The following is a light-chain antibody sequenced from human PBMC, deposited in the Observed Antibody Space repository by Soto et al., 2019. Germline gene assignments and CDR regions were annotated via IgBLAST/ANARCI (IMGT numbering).Light chain of an antibody. V-gene: IGKV1D-12*01. CDR2: AAS. CDR3: QQSDTFPAT. Sequence: DIQMTQSPSSVSASVGDRVTITCRASQGIRSWLAWYQQRPGKAPKLLISAASSLQSAVPSRFSGSGSGPEFTLTISSLQPDDFATYYCQQSDTFPATFGGGTKVEIK. J-gene: IGKJ4*01. CDR1: QGIRSW.